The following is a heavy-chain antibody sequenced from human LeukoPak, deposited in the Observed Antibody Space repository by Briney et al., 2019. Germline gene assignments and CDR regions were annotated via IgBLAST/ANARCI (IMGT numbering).Heavy chain of an antibody. CDR1: GFTFSTYA. V-gene: IGHV3-21*01. CDR2: ISSTSNYI. CDR3: ARGGIITSYAFEI. D-gene: IGHD1-26*01. J-gene: IGHJ3*02. Sequence: GGSLRLSCAASGFTFSTYAISWVRQAPGKGLEWVSCISSTSNYIFYADSVRGRFTISRDNAKNSLYLQMDSLRAGDTAVYYCARGGIITSYAFEIWGQGAMVTVSS.